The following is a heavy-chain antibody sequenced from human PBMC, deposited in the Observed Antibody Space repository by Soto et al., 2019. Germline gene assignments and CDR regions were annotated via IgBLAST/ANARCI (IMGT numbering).Heavy chain of an antibody. CDR2: IIPIFGTA. V-gene: IGHV1-69*01. CDR3: AREYHCSSTSCPPGY. D-gene: IGHD2-2*01. J-gene: IGHJ4*02. CDR1: GGTFSSYA. Sequence: QVQLVQSGAEVKKPGSSVKVSCKASGGTFSSYAISWVRQAPGQGLEWMGGIIPIFGTANYAQRFQGRVTITADESTSTAYMELSSLRSADTAVYYCAREYHCSSTSCPPGYWGQGTLVTVSS.